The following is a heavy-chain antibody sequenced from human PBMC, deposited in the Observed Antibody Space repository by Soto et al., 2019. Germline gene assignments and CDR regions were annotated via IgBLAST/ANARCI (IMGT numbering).Heavy chain of an antibody. J-gene: IGHJ4*02. CDR3: ARDPVIEYSSCNLDY. Sequence: QVQLVESGGGVVQPGRSLRLSCAASGFTFSSYAMHWVRQAPGKGLEWVAVISYDGSNKYYADSVKGRFTISRDNSKNTLYLQMNSLRVEDTAVYYCARDPVIEYSSCNLDYWGQGTLVTVSS. V-gene: IGHV3-30-3*01. D-gene: IGHD6-6*01. CDR2: ISYDGSNK. CDR1: GFTFSSYA.